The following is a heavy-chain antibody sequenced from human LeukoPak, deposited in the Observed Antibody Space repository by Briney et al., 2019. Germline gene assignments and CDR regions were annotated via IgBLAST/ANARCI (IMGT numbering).Heavy chain of an antibody. CDR2: ISGGADST. D-gene: IGHD2-8*01. Sequence: PGGSLRLSCTASGFTISSYGMSWVRQTPGKGLEWVSAISGGADSTYYADSVKGRSTISRDTSKNTLYLQMDSLKAEDTAIYYCAKDSPVCTYWGQGTLVTVSS. CDR1: GFTISSYG. CDR3: AKDSPVCTY. V-gene: IGHV3-23*01. J-gene: IGHJ4*02.